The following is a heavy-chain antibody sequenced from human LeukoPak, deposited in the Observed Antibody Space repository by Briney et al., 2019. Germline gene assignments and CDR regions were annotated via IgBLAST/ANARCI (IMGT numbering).Heavy chain of an antibody. J-gene: IGHJ4*02. V-gene: IGHV3-53*01. Sequence: PGGSLRLSCAVSGFTVTDNYMSWVRQAPGKGLQWVSVIYPDGSTYYADSVKGRFTISRDISRNTLLLQMNSLRPDDTAVHYCARTSPVDGDYDYWGQGTLVTVSS. D-gene: IGHD4-17*01. CDR1: GFTVTDNY. CDR3: ARTSPVDGDYDY. CDR2: IYPDGST.